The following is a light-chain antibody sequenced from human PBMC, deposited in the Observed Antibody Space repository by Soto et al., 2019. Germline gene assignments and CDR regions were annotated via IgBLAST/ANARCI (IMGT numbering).Light chain of an antibody. J-gene: IGKJ1*01. CDR2: GAS. CDR3: QQYNNWPRT. CDR1: QNIRTN. Sequence: DIVMTQSPATLSVSQGERATLSCRASQNIRTNLAWYQHKPGQAPRLLIYGASTGATGVPARFSGSGSGTEFTLTIRSLQSEDFEAYYCQQYNNWPRTFGQGTKVDIK. V-gene: IGKV3-15*01.